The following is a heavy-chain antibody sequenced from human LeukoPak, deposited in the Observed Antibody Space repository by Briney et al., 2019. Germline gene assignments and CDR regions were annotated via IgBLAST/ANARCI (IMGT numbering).Heavy chain of an antibody. CDR3: AKDRSGYSYGYGFDS. CDR2: VSGSGGTT. D-gene: IGHD5-18*01. Sequence: GGSLRLSCAASGFTFSSYAMSWVRQAPGKGLDWVSAVSGSGGTTYYADSVKGRFTISRDNSKSTLYLQMNSLRAEDTAVYYCAKDRSGYSYGYGFDSWGQGTLVTVSS. V-gene: IGHV3-23*01. J-gene: IGHJ4*02. CDR1: GFTFSSYA.